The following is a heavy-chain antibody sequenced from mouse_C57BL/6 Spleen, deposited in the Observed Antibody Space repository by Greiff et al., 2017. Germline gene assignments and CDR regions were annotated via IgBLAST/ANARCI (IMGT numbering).Heavy chain of an antibody. J-gene: IGHJ3*01. Sequence: VKLMESGAELVRPGASVTLSCKASGYTFTDYEMHWVKQTPVHGLEWIGAIDPETGGTAYNQKFKGKAILTADKSSSTAYMELRSLTSEDSAVYYCSRSYSNYERFAYWGQGTLVTVSA. CDR3: SRSYSNYERFAY. CDR1: GYTFTDYE. CDR2: IDPETGGT. V-gene: IGHV1-15*01. D-gene: IGHD2-5*01.